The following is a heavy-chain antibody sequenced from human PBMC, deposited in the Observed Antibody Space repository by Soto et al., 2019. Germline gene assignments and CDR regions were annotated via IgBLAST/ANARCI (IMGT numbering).Heavy chain of an antibody. CDR3: ARERPGGLDY. CDR2: IKRDGSEK. CDR1: GFTFSSYW. D-gene: IGHD3-10*01. J-gene: IGHJ4*02. Sequence: DVQVVESGGGLVQPGGSLRLSCAAAGFTFSSYWMTWVRQAPGKGLEWVANIKRDGSEKNYVDSVKGRFTISRDNAKNSVYLQMNSLRAEDTAVYYCARERPGGLDYWGQGTLVTVSS. V-gene: IGHV3-7*04.